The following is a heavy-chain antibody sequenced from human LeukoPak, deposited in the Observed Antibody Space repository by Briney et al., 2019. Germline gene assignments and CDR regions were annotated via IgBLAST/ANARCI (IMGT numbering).Heavy chain of an antibody. J-gene: IGHJ4*02. CDR1: GYTLSTYY. CDR2: INPSAGGT. D-gene: IGHD2-2*01. V-gene: IGHV1-46*01. Sequence: KASGYTLSTYYMHWVRQAPGQGLDWMGIINPSAGGTSCAQKFQGRVTMTRDTSISTAYMELSRLRSDDTAVYYCARARYQLLPPYYFDYWGQGTLVTVSS. CDR3: ARARYQLLPPYYFDY.